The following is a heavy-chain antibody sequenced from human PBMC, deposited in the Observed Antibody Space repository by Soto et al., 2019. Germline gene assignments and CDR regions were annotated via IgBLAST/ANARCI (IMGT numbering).Heavy chain of an antibody. D-gene: IGHD2-15*01. CDR2: ISLSRGYT. V-gene: IGHV3-11*06. Sequence: GGSLRLSCVASGFTFSDFYMSWIRQAPGKGLEWVSYISLSRGYTKYADSVKGRFTISRDNAKNPLYLQMSSLRAEDTAVYYCARSVDLDYWGQGTLVTVSS. J-gene: IGHJ4*02. CDR3: ARSVDLDY. CDR1: GFTFSDFY.